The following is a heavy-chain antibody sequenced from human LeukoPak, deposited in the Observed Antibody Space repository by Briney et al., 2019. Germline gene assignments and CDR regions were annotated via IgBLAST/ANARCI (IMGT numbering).Heavy chain of an antibody. V-gene: IGHV3-11*01. CDR2: ITISGSST. Sequence: GGSLRLSCAASRFTFSDYFMSWIRQAPGKGLEWVSSITISGSSTYNADSVKGRFTISRDNAKNSLYLQMNSLRAEDTAVYYFARGSVVAANFDFWGQGTLVTVSS. J-gene: IGHJ4*02. CDR3: ARGSVVAANFDF. D-gene: IGHD2-15*01. CDR1: RFTFSDYF.